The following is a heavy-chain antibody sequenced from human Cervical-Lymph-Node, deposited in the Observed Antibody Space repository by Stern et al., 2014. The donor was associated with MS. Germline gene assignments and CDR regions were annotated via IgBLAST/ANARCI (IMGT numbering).Heavy chain of an antibody. CDR1: RGTLSTNA. Sequence: QVQLVQSGAEVKNPGSSVKVSCKASRGTLSTNAISWVRQAPGQGLEWMGGIIPIRDTVNYAQKFQGRLTITADESTSTAYMELSSLRSEDTAVYFCARITSHYSSGWWGYFDYWGQGTLVIVSS. D-gene: IGHD6-13*01. CDR3: ARITSHYSSGWWGYFDY. J-gene: IGHJ4*02. V-gene: IGHV1-69*01. CDR2: IIPIRDTV.